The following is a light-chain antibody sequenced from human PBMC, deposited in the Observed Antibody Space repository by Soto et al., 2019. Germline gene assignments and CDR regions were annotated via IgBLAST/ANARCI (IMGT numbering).Light chain of an antibody. V-gene: IGLV2-14*01. J-gene: IGLJ1*01. Sequence: QSALTQPACVSGSPGQSITISCTGTSNDIGGYNYVSWYQQHPGKAPKLLIFEVRSRPSGVSNRFSGSKSGNTASLTISALQPEDEADYFCNSYTSSTSLPYVFGTGTKVTVL. CDR1: SNDIGGYNY. CDR3: NSYTSSTSLPYV. CDR2: EVR.